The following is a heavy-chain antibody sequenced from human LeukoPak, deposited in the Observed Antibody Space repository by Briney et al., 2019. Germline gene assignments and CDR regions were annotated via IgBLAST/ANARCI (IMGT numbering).Heavy chain of an antibody. Sequence: SQTLSLTCAISGDSVSSSSAAWNWIRHSPSRGLEWLGRTYYRSKWYNDFAVSVNSRITINSDTSKNQFSLQLNSVTPEDTAVYYCATRYFDFWGQGTLVTVSS. J-gene: IGHJ4*02. V-gene: IGHV6-1*01. CDR2: TYYRSKWYN. CDR1: GDSVSSSSAA. CDR3: ATRYFDF.